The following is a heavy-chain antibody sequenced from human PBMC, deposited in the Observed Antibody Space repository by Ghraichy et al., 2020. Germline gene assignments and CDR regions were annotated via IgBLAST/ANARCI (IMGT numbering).Heavy chain of an antibody. D-gene: IGHD3-22*01. CDR2: IYTSGST. V-gene: IGHV4-4*07. Sequence: SETLSLTCTVSGGSISSYYWSWIRQPAGKGLEWIGRIYTSGSTNYNPSLKSRVTMSVDTSKNQFSLKLSSVTAADTAVYYCAREAYYYDSSGYYYDYWGQGTLVTVSS. CDR1: GGSISSYY. CDR3: AREAYYYDSSGYYYDY. J-gene: IGHJ4*02.